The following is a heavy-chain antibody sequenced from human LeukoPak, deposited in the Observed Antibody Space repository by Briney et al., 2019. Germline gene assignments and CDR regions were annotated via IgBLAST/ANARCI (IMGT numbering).Heavy chain of an antibody. D-gene: IGHD2-15*01. CDR3: AREAVLRGSDDAFDI. CDR1: GFTLSNYY. Sequence: GGSLRLSCAASGFTLSNYYMSWVRQAPGEGLEWVANIRQDGRDKYYVDSVKGRFTISRDSAKNSLYLQMTSLRAEDTAVYYCAREAVLRGSDDAFDIWGQGTMVTVSS. J-gene: IGHJ3*02. CDR2: IRQDGRDK. V-gene: IGHV3-7*01.